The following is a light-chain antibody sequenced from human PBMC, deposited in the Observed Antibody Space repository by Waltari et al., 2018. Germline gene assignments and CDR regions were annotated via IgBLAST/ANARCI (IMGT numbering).Light chain of an antibody. CDR2: RAS. V-gene: IGKV1-39*01. CDR3: QQNHSPPHT. J-gene: IGKJ5*01. Sequence: IQMSQSPPSLSASAGDRVNITCRASQNINNFLNWYQKNAGKPPRLLIYRASSLQSGVPSRFSAGGSGTDFTLTISSLQPEDFATYYCQQNHSPPHTFGPGTRLNIK. CDR1: QNINNF.